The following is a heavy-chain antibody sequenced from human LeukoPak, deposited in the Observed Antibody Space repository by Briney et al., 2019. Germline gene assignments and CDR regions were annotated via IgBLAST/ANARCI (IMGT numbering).Heavy chain of an antibody. CDR3: ASYGSSSSDY. Sequence: GGSLRLSCAASGFTFSSYRMNWVRQAPGKGLEWVSYISSSSSTIYYADSVKGRFTVSRDNAKNSLYLQMNSLRAEDTAVYYCASYGSSSSDYWGQGILVTVSS. D-gene: IGHD6-6*01. J-gene: IGHJ4*02. CDR1: GFTFSSYR. V-gene: IGHV3-48*04. CDR2: ISSSSSTI.